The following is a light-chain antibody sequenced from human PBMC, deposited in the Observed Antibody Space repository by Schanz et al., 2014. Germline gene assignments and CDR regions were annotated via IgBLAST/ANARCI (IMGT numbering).Light chain of an antibody. Sequence: QSALTQPRSVSGSPGQSVTISCTGTSSDVGGYNYVSWYQQHPGKAPKLMIYDVSKRPSGVPDRFSASKSGTSASLAISGLRSEDEADYYCATWDDSLLFGGGTKLTVL. V-gene: IGLV2-11*01. CDR3: ATWDDSLL. J-gene: IGLJ3*02. CDR2: DVS. CDR1: SSDVGGYNY.